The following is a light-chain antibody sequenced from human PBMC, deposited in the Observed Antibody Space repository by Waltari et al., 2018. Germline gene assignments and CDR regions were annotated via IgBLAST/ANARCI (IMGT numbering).Light chain of an antibody. J-gene: IGKJ1*01. Sequence: EIVLTQSPGTLSLSPGERATLSCRASQSVSSNYLAWYQQKPGQAPRLLMYGASSRVTGIPDRFSGSGSGTDFTLTISRLEPEDFAVYYCQQYGSSPRTCGQGTKVDIK. CDR1: QSVSSNY. CDR2: GAS. V-gene: IGKV3-20*01. CDR3: QQYGSSPRT.